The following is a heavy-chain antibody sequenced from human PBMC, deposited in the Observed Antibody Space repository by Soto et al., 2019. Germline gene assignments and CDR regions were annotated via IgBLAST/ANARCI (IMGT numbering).Heavy chain of an antibody. CDR3: APLSVSLSGPYGIHV. Sequence: LSLTCTVTGGSVSSSDYYWAWIRQPPGKGLEWIGSMLYSGLTYYNPSLKSRVTLSVDTSTNQFSLRLNSVTASDTAVYSCAPLSVSLSGPYGIHVWGQGTTVTVSS. CDR1: GGSVSSSDYY. V-gene: IGHV4-39*01. D-gene: IGHD2-15*01. J-gene: IGHJ6*02. CDR2: MLYSGLT.